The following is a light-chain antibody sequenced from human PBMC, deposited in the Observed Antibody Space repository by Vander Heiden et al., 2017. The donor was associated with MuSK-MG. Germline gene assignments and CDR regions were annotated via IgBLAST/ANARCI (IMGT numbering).Light chain of an antibody. CDR2: KDS. J-gene: IGLJ3*02. Sequence: SSELTQPSSVSVSPGQTARITCSGDVLAKKYARWFQQKPGQAPVLVIYKDSERPAGLTERFSGSSSGTTVTLTISGAQVEEEADYYCYSAADNNLWVFGGGTKLTVL. CDR1: VLAKKY. CDR3: YSAADNNLWV. V-gene: IGLV3-27*01.